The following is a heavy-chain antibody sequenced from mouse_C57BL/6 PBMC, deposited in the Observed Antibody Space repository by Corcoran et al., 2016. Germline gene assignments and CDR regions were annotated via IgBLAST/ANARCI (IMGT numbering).Heavy chain of an antibody. J-gene: IGHJ3*01. CDR3: ARGVPRGNRFVY. CDR2: IYPSDGNT. CDR1: GYTFTSYD. Sequence: QVQLQQSGPELVKPGASVKLSCKASGYTFTSYDMHWVKQRPGQGLEWIGCIYPSDGNTKYNEKFKGKATLTLDTSSSTAYMELHSLTSEDSAVYFCARGVPRGNRFVYWGQGTMVTVSA. V-gene: IGHV1-85*01. D-gene: IGHD6-1*01.